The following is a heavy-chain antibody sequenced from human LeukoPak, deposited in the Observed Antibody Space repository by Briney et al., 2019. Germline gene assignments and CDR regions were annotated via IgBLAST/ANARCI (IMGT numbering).Heavy chain of an antibody. V-gene: IGHV4-4*07. Sequence: PSETLSLTCTVSGGSISSYYWSWIRQPAGKGLEWIGRIYTSGSTNYNPSLKSRVTMSVDTSKNQFSLKLSSVTAADTAVYYCARDRSYYDILDGMDVWGQGTTVTVSS. CDR3: ARDRSYYDILDGMDV. D-gene: IGHD3-9*01. CDR2: IYTSGST. CDR1: GGSISSYY. J-gene: IGHJ6*02.